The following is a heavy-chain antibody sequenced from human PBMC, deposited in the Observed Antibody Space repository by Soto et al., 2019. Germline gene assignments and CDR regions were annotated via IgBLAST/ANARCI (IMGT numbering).Heavy chain of an antibody. J-gene: IGHJ3*02. Sequence: QVQLVQSGAEVKKPGASVKVSCKASGYTFTSYAMHWVRQAPGQRLEWMGWINAGNGNTKYSQKFQGRVTITRDTSXSXXSMELSSLRSEDTAVYYCARGASMVRGVILDAFDIWGQGTMVTVSS. CDR1: GYTFTSYA. D-gene: IGHD3-10*01. CDR2: INAGNGNT. V-gene: IGHV1-3*01. CDR3: ARGASMVRGVILDAFDI.